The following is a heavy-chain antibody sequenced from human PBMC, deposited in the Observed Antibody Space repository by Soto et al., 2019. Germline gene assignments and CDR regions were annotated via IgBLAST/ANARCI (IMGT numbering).Heavy chain of an antibody. CDR2: FDPEDGET. V-gene: IGHV1-24*01. D-gene: IGHD4-17*01. J-gene: IGHJ6*03. Sequence: ASVKVSCKVSGYTLTELSMHWVRQAPGKGLEWMGGFDPEDGETIYAQKFQGRVTMTEDTSTDTAYMELSSLRSEDTAVNYCATSLTVTHYYMDVWGKGTTVTVSS. CDR1: GYTLTELS. CDR3: ATSLTVTHYYMDV.